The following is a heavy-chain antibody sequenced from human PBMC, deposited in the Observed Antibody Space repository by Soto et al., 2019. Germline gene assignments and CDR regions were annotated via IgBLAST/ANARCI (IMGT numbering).Heavy chain of an antibody. Sequence: PGGSLRLSCAASGFTFSSYAMSWVRQAPGKGLEWVSAISGSGGSTYYADSVKGRFTISRDNSKNTLYLQMNSLRAEDTAVYYCANPNRIVGDTNDYWGQGTLVTVSS. V-gene: IGHV3-23*01. CDR2: ISGSGGST. D-gene: IGHD1-26*01. CDR3: ANPNRIVGDTNDY. CDR1: GFTFSSYA. J-gene: IGHJ4*02.